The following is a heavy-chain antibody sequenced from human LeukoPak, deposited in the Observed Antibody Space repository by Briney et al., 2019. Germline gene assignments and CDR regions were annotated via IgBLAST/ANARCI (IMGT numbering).Heavy chain of an antibody. J-gene: IGHJ4*02. D-gene: IGHD3-22*01. CDR1: GYTFTSYD. CDR3: ARGYDSTGYSPIDS. CDR2: MNPNSGNT. Sequence: ASVKVSCKASGYTFTSYDINWVRQATGQGLEWMGWMNPNSGNTGYAQKFQGRVTMTRNTSITTVYMELSSLRSDGTAVYYCARGYDSTGYSPIDSWGQGTLVTVSS. V-gene: IGHV1-8*01.